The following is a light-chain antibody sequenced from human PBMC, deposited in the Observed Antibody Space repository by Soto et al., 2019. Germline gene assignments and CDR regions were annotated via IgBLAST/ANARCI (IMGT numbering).Light chain of an antibody. J-gene: IGKJ2*01. CDR1: QNIDTY. CDR2: GAY. CDR3: QQTYSPPFT. V-gene: IGKV1-39*01. Sequence: DIQMTQSPSSLSASVGDRVTITCRASQNIDTYLNWYLQKRGKPPTLLIYGAYNLRSGVPSRFTGSGGGAEFRLTISSLQPDDFATYYCQQTYSPPFTFGQGTSLELK.